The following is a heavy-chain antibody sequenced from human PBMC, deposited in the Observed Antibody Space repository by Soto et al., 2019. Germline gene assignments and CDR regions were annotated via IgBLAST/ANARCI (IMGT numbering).Heavy chain of an antibody. V-gene: IGHV3-23*01. Sequence: EVQLLASGGGLVQPGGSLRLSCAASGFTLSSYAMSWVRQAPGKGLEWVSAISGSGGSTYYADSVKGRFTISRDNSKNTLYLQMKSLRAEDTAVYYCAKDHYDILTGYSYYFDYWGQGTLVTVSS. CDR1: GFTLSSYA. CDR2: ISGSGGST. J-gene: IGHJ4*02. CDR3: AKDHYDILTGYSYYFDY. D-gene: IGHD3-9*01.